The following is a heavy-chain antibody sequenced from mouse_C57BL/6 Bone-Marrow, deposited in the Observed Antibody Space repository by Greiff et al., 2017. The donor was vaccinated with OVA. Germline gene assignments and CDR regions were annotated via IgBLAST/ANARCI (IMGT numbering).Heavy chain of an antibody. Sequence: VQLKQSGPELVKPGASVKISCKASGYSFTGYYMNWVKQSPEKSLEWIGEINPSTGGTTYNQKFKAKATLTVDKSPSTAYMQLKSLTSEDSAVYYCARGGTSPFAYWGQGTLVTVSA. D-gene: IGHD4-1*01. J-gene: IGHJ3*01. CDR1: GYSFTGYY. CDR3: ARGGTSPFAY. V-gene: IGHV1-42*01. CDR2: INPSTGGT.